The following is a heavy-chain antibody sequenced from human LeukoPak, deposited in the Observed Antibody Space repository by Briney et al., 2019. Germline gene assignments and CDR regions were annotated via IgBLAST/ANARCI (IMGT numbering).Heavy chain of an antibody. CDR3: ARHAGSYWASAFDI. D-gene: IGHD1-26*01. V-gene: IGHV4-39*01. J-gene: IGHJ3*02. CDR2: IYYSGST. CDR1: GVSISSISYY. Sequence: PSETLSLTCTVSGVSISSISYYWGWIRQPPGKGLGWSGSIYYSGSTYYNPALKSRVTISVDTSKNQFYLKLSSVTAADTAVYYCARHAGSYWASAFDIWGQGTMVTVSS.